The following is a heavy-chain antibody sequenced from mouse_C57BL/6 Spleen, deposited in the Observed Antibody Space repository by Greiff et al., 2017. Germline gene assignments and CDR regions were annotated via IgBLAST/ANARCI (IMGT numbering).Heavy chain of an antibody. CDR3: ATPRGGDYAMDY. CDR1: GYTFTDYN. V-gene: IGHV1-18*01. Sequence: EVQLQQSGPELVKPGASVKIPCKASGYTFTDYNMDWVKQSHGKSLEWIGDINPNNGGTIYNQKFKGKATLTVDKSSSTAYMELRSLTSEDTAVYYCATPRGGDYAMDYWGQGTSVTVSS. J-gene: IGHJ4*01. D-gene: IGHD3-3*01. CDR2: INPNNGGT.